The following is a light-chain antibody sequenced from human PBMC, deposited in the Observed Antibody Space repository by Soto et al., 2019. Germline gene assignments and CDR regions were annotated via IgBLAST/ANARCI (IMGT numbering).Light chain of an antibody. J-gene: IGLJ1*01. CDR3: SSYAGSNNYV. CDR1: SSDVGGYNY. Sequence: QSALTQPPSASGSPVQSVTISCTGTSSDVGGYNYVSWYQQHPGRPPKLMLYEVTKRPLGVPDRFSGSKSGNTASLTVSGLQAEDEADYYCSSYAGSNNYVFGPGTKVTVL. CDR2: EVT. V-gene: IGLV2-8*01.